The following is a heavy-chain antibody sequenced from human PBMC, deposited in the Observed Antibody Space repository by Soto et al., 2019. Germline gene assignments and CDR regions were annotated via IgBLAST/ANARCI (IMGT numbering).Heavy chain of an antibody. CDR3: ARRPKRGSYSWCFDY. D-gene: IGHD1-26*01. CDR2: IYYSGSA. CDR1: GGSITSNAYY. Sequence: QLQLQESGPGLVKPSETLSLTCTVSGGSITSNAYYWGWIRQPPGKGLEWLGYIYYSGSASYNPSLKSRVTMSVVTSKNQFSLKLSSVTAADTAVYYCARRPKRGSYSWCFDYWGQGTLVTVSS. J-gene: IGHJ4*02. V-gene: IGHV4-39*01.